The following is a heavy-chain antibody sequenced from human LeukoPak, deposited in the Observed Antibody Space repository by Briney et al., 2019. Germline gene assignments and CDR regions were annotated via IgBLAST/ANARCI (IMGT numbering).Heavy chain of an antibody. CDR1: GFTFSNAW. CDR2: IKSKTDGGTT. J-gene: IGHJ4*02. CDR3: TTGYDSSGYYRSAYFDY. D-gene: IGHD3-22*01. Sequence: GSLRLSCAASGFTFSNAWMSWVRQAPGKGLEWVGRIKSKTDGGTTDYAAPVKGRFTISRDDSKNTLYLQMNSLKTEDTAVYYCTTGYDSSGYYRSAYFDYWGQGTLVTVSS. V-gene: IGHV3-15*01.